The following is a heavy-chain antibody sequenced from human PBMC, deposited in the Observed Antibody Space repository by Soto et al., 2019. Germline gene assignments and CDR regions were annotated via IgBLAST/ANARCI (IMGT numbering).Heavy chain of an antibody. CDR1: GYTFTDSF. V-gene: IGHV1-2*02. CDR3: AREDADRGSFDF. J-gene: IGHJ4*02. Sequence: ASVKLSCKASGYTFTDSFIHCVRQAPGQGLEWMGWINPNNGRTTLAPKFQGRVTLIRDTSINTAYMDMSGLSSDDTAVYYCAREDADRGSFDFWGQGTLVTVS. CDR2: INPNNGRT.